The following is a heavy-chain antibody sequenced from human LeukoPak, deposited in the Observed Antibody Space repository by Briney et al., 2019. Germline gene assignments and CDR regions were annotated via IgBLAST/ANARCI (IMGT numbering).Heavy chain of an antibody. CDR3: ARDNVGDILTGYYDAFDI. V-gene: IGHV3-21*01. CDR2: ISSSSSYI. D-gene: IGHD3-9*01. J-gene: IGHJ3*02. CDR1: GFTFSHYS. Sequence: GGSLRLSCAASGFTFSHYSMNWVRQAPGKGLEWVSSISSSSSYIYYADSVKGRFIISRDNAKNSLYLQMNSLRAEDTAVYYCARDNVGDILTGYYDAFDIWGQGTMVTVSS.